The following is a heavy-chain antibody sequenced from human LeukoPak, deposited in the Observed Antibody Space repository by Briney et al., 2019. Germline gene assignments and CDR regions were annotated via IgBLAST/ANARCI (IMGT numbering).Heavy chain of an antibody. D-gene: IGHD6-6*01. J-gene: IGHJ4*02. CDR3: ARGGRAIAARRFDY. CDR2: INHSGST. CDR1: GGSLSSYY. Sequence: SETLSLTCTVSGGSLSSYYWSWIRQPPGKGLEWIGEINHSGSTNYNPSLKSRVTISVDTSKNQFSLKLSSVTAADKAVYYCARGGRAIAARRFDYWGQGTLVTVSS. V-gene: IGHV4-34*01.